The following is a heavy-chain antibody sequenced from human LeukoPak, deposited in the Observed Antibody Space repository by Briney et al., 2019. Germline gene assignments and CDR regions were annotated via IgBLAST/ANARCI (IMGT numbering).Heavy chain of an antibody. CDR2: VRDDGSNK. CDR1: GFTFSSYG. D-gene: IGHD3-9*01. Sequence: GGSLRLSCAASGFTFSSYGMHWVRQAPGKGLEWVAFVRDDGSNKYYADSVKGRFTISRDNTKNTLYLQMNSLRAEDTAVYYCARHSDYDILTGPNDYWGQGTLVTVSS. V-gene: IGHV3-30*02. CDR3: ARHSDYDILTGPNDY. J-gene: IGHJ4*02.